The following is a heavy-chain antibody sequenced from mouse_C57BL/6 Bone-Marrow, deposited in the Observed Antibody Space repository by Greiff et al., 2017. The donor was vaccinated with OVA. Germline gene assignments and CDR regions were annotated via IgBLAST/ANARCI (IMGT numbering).Heavy chain of an antibody. CDR2: ISDGGSYT. Sequence: EVKLMESGGGLVKPGGSLKLSCAASGFTFSGYAMSWVRQTPERRLAWVATISDGGSYTYYPDNVKGRFTISRDNAKNNLYLQISHLKSEDTAMYYCARSFYFEVWGTGTTVTVSS. CDR1: GFTFSGYA. J-gene: IGHJ1*03. V-gene: IGHV5-4*03. CDR3: ARSFYFEV.